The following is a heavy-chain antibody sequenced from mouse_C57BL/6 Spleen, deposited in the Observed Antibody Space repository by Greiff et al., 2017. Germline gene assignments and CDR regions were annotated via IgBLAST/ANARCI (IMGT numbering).Heavy chain of an antibody. CDR2: ISYDGSN. CDR1: GYSITSGYY. V-gene: IGHV3-6*01. D-gene: IGHD1-1*01. J-gene: IGHJ2*01. Sequence: EVKLVESGPGLVKPSQSLSLTCSVTGYSITSGYYWNWIRQFPGNKLEWMGYISYDGSNNYNPSLKNRISITRDTSKNQFFLKLNSVTTEDTATYYCARDNPHYYGSSHYFDYWGQGTTLTVSS. CDR3: ARDNPHYYGSSHYFDY.